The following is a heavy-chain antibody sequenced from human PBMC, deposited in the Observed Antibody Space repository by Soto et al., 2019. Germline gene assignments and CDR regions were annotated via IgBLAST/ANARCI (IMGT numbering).Heavy chain of an antibody. CDR1: GFTFSSYV. J-gene: IGHJ3*02. D-gene: IGHD6-19*01. CDR2: ITASGGRT. V-gene: IGHV3-23*01. CDR3: ARRHPAGSGWYFDI. Sequence: EVQLLESGGGLVQPGGSLRLSCVGSGFTFSSYVISWVRQAPGKGLEWVSSITASGGRTYYADYVKGRFTISRDNSKNTGRLQINSLRAEDTAVYYCARRHPAGSGWYFDIWGRVTMVTVSS.